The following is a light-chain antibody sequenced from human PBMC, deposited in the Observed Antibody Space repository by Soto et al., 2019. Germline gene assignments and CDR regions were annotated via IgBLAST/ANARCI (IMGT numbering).Light chain of an antibody. Sequence: QSVLTQPASVSGSPGQSITISCTGTSSDIGAYDYVSWYQQYPGRVPKLLIHEVTNRPSGVSDRFSGSKSGNTASLTIFGLQLEDEAVYYCSSYTTGSTLPWVFGTGTKLTVL. J-gene: IGLJ1*01. CDR2: EVT. CDR1: SSDIGAYDY. V-gene: IGLV2-14*01. CDR3: SSYTTGSTLPWV.